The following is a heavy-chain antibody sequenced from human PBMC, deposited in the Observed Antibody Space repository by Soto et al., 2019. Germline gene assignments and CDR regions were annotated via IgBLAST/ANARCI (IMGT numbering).Heavy chain of an antibody. CDR2: INHSGST. D-gene: IGHD3-16*02. J-gene: IGHJ3*02. CDR3: ARGSARNYDYVWGSYRRLNDAFDI. CDR1: GGCFSGYY. V-gene: IGHV4-34*01. Sequence: SETLSLTCAVYGGCFSGYYWSWIRQPPGKGLEWIGEINHSGSTNYNPSLKSRVTISVDTSKNQFSLKLSSVTAADTAVYYCARGSARNYDYVWGSYRRLNDAFDIWGQGTMVTVSS.